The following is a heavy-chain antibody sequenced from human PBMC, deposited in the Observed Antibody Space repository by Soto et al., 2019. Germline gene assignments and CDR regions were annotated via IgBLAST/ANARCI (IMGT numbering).Heavy chain of an antibody. CDR2: MNPNTGNT. V-gene: IGHV1-8*01. CDR3: ARWGDIVLMVNDY. CDR1: GYTFTSYD. D-gene: IGHD2-8*01. Sequence: QVQLVQSGAEVKKPGASVTVSCKASGYTFTSYDINGVRQATGQGLEWMGWMNPNTGNTGYAQKFQGRVTMTRNTSISTAYMELSSLRSEDTAVYYCARWGDIVLMVNDYWGQGTLVTVSS. J-gene: IGHJ4*02.